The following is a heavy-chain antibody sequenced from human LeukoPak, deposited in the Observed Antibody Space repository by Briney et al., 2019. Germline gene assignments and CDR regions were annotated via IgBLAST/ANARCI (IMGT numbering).Heavy chain of an antibody. J-gene: IGHJ3*02. CDR1: GGSISSSNW. V-gene: IGHV4-4*02. D-gene: IGHD3-9*01. CDR2: IYHSGST. CDR3: ARDASPFDGDAFDI. Sequence: SGTLSLTCAVSGGSISSSNWWSWVRQPPGKGLEWIGEIYHSGSTNYNPSLKSRVSISVDKSKNQFSLKLSSVTAADTAVYYCARDASPFDGDAFDIWGQGTVVTVSS.